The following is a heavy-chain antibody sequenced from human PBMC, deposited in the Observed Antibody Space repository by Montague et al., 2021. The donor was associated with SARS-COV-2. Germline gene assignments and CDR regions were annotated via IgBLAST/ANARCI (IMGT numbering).Heavy chain of an antibody. CDR2: ISYDGSNK. CDR1: GFTFSSYA. CDR3: ARDTAYYDILTGYSPRDPYYYYYYGMDV. Sequence: SLRLSCAASGFTFSSYAMHWVRQAPGKGLEWVAVISYDGSNKYYADSVKGRFTISRDNSKNTLYLQMNSLRAEDTAVYYCARDTAYYDILTGYSPRDPYYYYYYGMDVWGQGTTVTVSS. V-gene: IGHV3-30-3*01. D-gene: IGHD3-9*01. J-gene: IGHJ6*02.